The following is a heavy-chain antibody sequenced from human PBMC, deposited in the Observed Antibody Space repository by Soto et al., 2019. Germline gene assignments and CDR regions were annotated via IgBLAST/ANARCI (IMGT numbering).Heavy chain of an antibody. CDR2: IYYSGTT. CDR1: SGSIGTYF. CDR3: ARGRGGSYDAFDI. D-gene: IGHD5-12*01. V-gene: IGHV4-59*01. J-gene: IGHJ3*02. Sequence: QVQLRESGPGLVKPSETLSLTCTVSSGSIGTYFWSWIRQPPGKGLEWIGYIYYSGTTNYTPSLKSRVTIFLDTAQTQFPRRLSSVTAADAAVYYRARGRGGSYDAFDIWGQGTLVTVSS.